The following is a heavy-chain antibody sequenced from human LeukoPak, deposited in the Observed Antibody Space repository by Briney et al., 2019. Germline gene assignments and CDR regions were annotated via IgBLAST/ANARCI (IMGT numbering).Heavy chain of an antibody. CDR3: ARVSAHYDILTGYLYDFDY. Sequence: SETLSLTCAVSGYSISSGYYWGWIRQPPGKGLEWIGSIYHSGSTYYNPSLKSRVTISVDTSKNQFSLKLSSVTAADTAVYYCARVSAHYDILTGYLYDFDYWGQGTLVTVSS. J-gene: IGHJ4*02. CDR1: GYSISSGYY. CDR2: IYHSGST. V-gene: IGHV4-38-2*01. D-gene: IGHD3-9*01.